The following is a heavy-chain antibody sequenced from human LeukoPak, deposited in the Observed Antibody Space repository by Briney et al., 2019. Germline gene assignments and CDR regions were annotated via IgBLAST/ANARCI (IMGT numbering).Heavy chain of an antibody. V-gene: IGHV4-39*07. CDR3: ARDYRKVGDTTPGLDY. D-gene: IGHD1-26*01. CDR2: IYHTGRT. Sequence: SETLSVTCTVSGGSISSSSYYWGWIRQPPGKGLEWIGSIYHTGRTYYNPSLKTRVPISVATSKNKFSLKLSSVTAADTAAYYCARDYRKVGDTTPGLDYWGQGTLVTVSS. CDR1: GGSISSSSYY. J-gene: IGHJ4*02.